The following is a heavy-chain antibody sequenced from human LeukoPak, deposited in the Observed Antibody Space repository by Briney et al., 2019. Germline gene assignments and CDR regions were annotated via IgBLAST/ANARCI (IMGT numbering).Heavy chain of an antibody. Sequence: ASVNVSCKASGGTFSSYAISWVRQPPGQGLEWMGRVIPILGIANYAQKFQGRVTITADKSTSTAYMELSSLRSEDTAVYYCARDIVVVPAAIPTRYYGMDVWGQGTTVTVSS. D-gene: IGHD2-2*01. CDR3: ARDIVVVPAAIPTRYYGMDV. V-gene: IGHV1-69*04. CDR1: GGTFSSYA. J-gene: IGHJ6*02. CDR2: VIPILGIA.